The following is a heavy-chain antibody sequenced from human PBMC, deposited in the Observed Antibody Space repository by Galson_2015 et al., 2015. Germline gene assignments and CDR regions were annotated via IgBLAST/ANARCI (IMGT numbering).Heavy chain of an antibody. V-gene: IGHV1-24*01. Sequence: GYTLTELSMHWVRQAPGKGLEWLGGFDPEDGETIYAQKFQGRVTMTEDTSTDTAYMELSSLRSEDTAVYYCATGFIWFGEPQDSMPDYWGQGTLVTVSS. J-gene: IGHJ4*02. CDR2: FDPEDGET. D-gene: IGHD3-10*01. CDR3: ATGFIWFGEPQDSMPDY. CDR1: GYTLTELS.